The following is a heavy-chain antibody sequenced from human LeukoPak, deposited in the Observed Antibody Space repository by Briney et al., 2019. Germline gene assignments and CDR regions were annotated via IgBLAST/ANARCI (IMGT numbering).Heavy chain of an antibody. CDR2: TSPSGST. D-gene: IGHD2-2*01. Sequence: SETLSLTCTVSGGSINGGNYYWTWLRQPAGKGLEWIGRTSPSGSTNHNPSLTSRVTISVDTSKNQFSLKLNFVTAADTAVYYCARVSYQEGVDYWGQGTLVTVSS. V-gene: IGHV4-61*02. J-gene: IGHJ4*02. CDR3: ARVSYQEGVDY. CDR1: GGSINGGNYY.